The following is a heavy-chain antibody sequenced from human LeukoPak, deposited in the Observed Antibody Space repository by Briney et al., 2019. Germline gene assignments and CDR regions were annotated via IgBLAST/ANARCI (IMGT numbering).Heavy chain of an antibody. CDR2: VYFSGST. V-gene: IGHV4-59*08. CDR3: ASGLRTGDWFDP. D-gene: IGHD1-1*01. J-gene: IGHJ5*02. CDR1: GGSINSYY. Sequence: SETLSLTCTVSGGSINSYYWTWLRQPPGKGLEYIGYVYFSGSTNYTPSLKSRVTVSVDTSKNQFSLKLNSVTAADTAVYYCASGLRTGDWFDPWGQGTLVTVSS.